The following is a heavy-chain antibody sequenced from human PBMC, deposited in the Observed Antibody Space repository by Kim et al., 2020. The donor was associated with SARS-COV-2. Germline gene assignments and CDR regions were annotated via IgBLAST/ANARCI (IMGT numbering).Heavy chain of an antibody. J-gene: IGHJ4*02. D-gene: IGHD2-2*02. CDR1: GGSISTYY. CDR2: IFYTGST. Sequence: SETLSLTCTVSGGSISTYYWTWIRQPPGKGLEWIGYIFYTGSTNYNPALSSRITISLDTSKNQFSLKLSSVTAADTAVYYCARGMACSGTTCYTVTGTPPFDYWGQGTLLPASS. V-gene: IGHV4-59*13. CDR3: ARGMACSGTTCYTVTGTPPFDY.